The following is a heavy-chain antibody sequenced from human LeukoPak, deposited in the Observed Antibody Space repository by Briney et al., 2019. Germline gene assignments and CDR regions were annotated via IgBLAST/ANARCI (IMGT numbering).Heavy chain of an antibody. CDR1: GGSFSGYY. CDR3: ARNSRLWYKYYFDY. CDR2: INHSGST. V-gene: IGHV4-34*01. J-gene: IGHJ4*02. Sequence: SETLSLTCAVYGGSFSGYYWSWIRQPPGKGLEWIGEINHSGSTNYNPSLKSRVTISVDTSKNQFSLKLSSVTAADTAVYYCARNSRLWYKYYFDYWGQGTLVTVSS. D-gene: IGHD5-18*01.